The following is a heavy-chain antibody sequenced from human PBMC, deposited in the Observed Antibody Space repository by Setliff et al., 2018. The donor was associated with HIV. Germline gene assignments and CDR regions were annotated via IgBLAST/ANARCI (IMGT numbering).Heavy chain of an antibody. V-gene: IGHV4-4*07. Sequence: PSETQSLTCNVSGGSISGYFWTWIRQPTGKGLEWIGRIYTSGSTNYNPSLKSRLSMSIDTSKNHFSLRLTSVTAADTAVYYCARDLPELTGRSFDPWGQGIQVTVSS. CDR1: GGSISGYF. CDR2: IYTSGST. D-gene: IGHD7-27*01. CDR3: ARDLPELTGRSFDP. J-gene: IGHJ5*02.